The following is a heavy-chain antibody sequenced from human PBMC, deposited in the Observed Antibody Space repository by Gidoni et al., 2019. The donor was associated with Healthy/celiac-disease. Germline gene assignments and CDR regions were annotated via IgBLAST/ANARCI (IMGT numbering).Heavy chain of an antibody. Sequence: EVQLVQSGAEVKKPGESQRISCQGSGYSFTSYWISRVRQMPGKGLEWMGRIDPSDSYTNYSPSCQGHVTISADKSISTAYLQWSSLKASDTAMYYCASGGYYYYGMDVWGQGTTVTVSS. D-gene: IGHD3-10*01. CDR2: IDPSDSYT. V-gene: IGHV5-10-1*01. CDR1: GYSFTSYW. J-gene: IGHJ6*02. CDR3: ASGGYYYYGMDV.